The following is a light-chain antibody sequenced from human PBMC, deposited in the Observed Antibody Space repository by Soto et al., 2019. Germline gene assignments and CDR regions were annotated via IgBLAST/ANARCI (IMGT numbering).Light chain of an antibody. V-gene: IGKV1-39*01. CDR2: AAS. CDR1: QSISSY. J-gene: IGKJ3*01. Sequence: DIPMTQSPSSLSASVGDRVTITCRASQSISSYLNWYQQKPGKAPKLLIYAASSLQSGVPSRFSGSGSGTDFTLTISSLQPEDFANYHCQQSYSTPFTFGPGNKVDIK. CDR3: QQSYSTPFT.